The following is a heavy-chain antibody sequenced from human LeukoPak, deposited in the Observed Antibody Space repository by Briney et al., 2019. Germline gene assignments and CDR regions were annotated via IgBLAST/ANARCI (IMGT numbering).Heavy chain of an antibody. CDR3: AKWGGSLVYYDSSGYKYYFDY. Sequence: GGSLRLSCAASGFTFSSYAMSWVRQAPGKGLEWVSAISGSGGSTYYADSVKGRFTISRDNSKNTLYLQMNSLRAEDTAVYYCAKWGGSLVYYDSSGYKYYFDYWGQGTLVTVSS. V-gene: IGHV3-23*01. J-gene: IGHJ4*02. CDR1: GFTFSSYA. CDR2: ISGSGGST. D-gene: IGHD3-22*01.